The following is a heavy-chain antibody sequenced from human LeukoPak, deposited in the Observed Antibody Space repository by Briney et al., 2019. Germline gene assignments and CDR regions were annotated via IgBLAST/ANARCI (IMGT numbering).Heavy chain of an antibody. V-gene: IGHV1-69*06. Sequence: ASVKVSCKASGGTFSSYAISWVRQAPGQGLEWMGGIIPIFGTANYAQKFQGRVTITADKSTSTAYMELSSLRSEDTAVYYCARDRGYYYDSSEHGYWGQGTLVTVSS. CDR1: GGTFSSYA. D-gene: IGHD3-22*01. CDR2: IIPIFGTA. J-gene: IGHJ4*02. CDR3: ARDRGYYYDSSEHGY.